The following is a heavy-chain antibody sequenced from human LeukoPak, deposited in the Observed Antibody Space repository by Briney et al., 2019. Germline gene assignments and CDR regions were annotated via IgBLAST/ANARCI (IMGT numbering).Heavy chain of an antibody. V-gene: IGHV1-2*07. CDR2: INPDNGGT. Sequence: RGASVKVSCKASGYTFTGYFIHWVRHAPGQGLEWMGWINPDNGGTNYAHKFQGRVTMTRDTSINTAYMELSRLRSDDTAVYYCARDPQARDDFDYWGQGTLVTVSS. J-gene: IGHJ4*02. CDR1: GYTFTGYF. CDR3: ARDPQARDDFDY.